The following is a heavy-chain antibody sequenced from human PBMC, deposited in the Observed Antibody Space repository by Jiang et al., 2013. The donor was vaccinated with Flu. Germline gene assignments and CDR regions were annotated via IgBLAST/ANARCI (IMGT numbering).Heavy chain of an antibody. J-gene: IGHJ5*02. Sequence: LLKPSETLSLTCAVYGGSFSGYYWSWIRQPPGKGLEWIGEINHSGSTNYNPSLKSRVTISVDTSKNQFSLKLSSATAADTAVYYCARGGSSWYYSRRRFDPWGQGTLVTVSS. V-gene: IGHV4-34*01. CDR2: INHSGST. CDR3: ARGGSSWYYSRRRFDP. D-gene: IGHD6-13*01. CDR1: GGSFSGYY.